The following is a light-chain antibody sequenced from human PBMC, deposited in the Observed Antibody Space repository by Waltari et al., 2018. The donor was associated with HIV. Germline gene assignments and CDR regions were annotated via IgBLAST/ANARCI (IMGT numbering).Light chain of an antibody. Sequence: QSVLTQPPSVSAAPGQKVTISCSGSSSNIGNTFVSWYQQLPGTAPKLLIYENNYRPSGIPYRFSGSKSVTSATLDISGLQTGDEATYFCETWDSSLSVVVFGGGTKLTVL. J-gene: IGLJ2*01. CDR1: SSNIGNTF. CDR3: ETWDSSLSVVV. CDR2: ENN. V-gene: IGLV1-51*02.